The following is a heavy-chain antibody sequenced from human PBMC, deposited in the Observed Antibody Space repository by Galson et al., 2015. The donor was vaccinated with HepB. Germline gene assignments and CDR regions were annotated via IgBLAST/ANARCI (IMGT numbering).Heavy chain of an antibody. J-gene: IGHJ4*02. Sequence: TVTVSCKASGYTFTSYYMHWVRQAPGQRLEWMGWINAGNGNTKYSQKFQGRVTITRDTSASTAYMELSSLRSEDTAVYYCAVGGGDYRDYYFDYWGQGTLVTVSS. D-gene: IGHD4-17*01. V-gene: IGHV1-3*01. CDR1: GYTFTSYY. CDR2: INAGNGNT. CDR3: AVGGGDYRDYYFDY.